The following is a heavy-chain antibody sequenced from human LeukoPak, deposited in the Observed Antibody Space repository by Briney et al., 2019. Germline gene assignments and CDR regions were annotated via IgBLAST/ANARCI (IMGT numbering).Heavy chain of an antibody. CDR1: GYTFTSYG. Sequence: GASVKVSCKASGYTFTSYGISWVRQAPGQGLEWMGWISAYNGNTNYAQKLQGRVTMTTDTSTSTAYMELRSLRSDDTAVYYCARETFERDGSSFPLDYWGQGTLVTVSS. J-gene: IGHJ4*02. CDR2: ISAYNGNT. V-gene: IGHV1-18*01. D-gene: IGHD6-6*01. CDR3: ARETFERDGSSFPLDY.